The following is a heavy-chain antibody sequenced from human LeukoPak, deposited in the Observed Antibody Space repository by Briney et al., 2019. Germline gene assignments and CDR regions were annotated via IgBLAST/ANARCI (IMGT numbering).Heavy chain of an antibody. V-gene: IGHV4-4*02. J-gene: IGHJ4*02. CDR3: ATDLVEMATMGGWDY. CDR2: IYHSGST. Sequence: SETLSLTCAVSGGSISSSNWWSWVRQPPGKGLEWIGEIYHSGSTNYNPSLKSRVTISVDKSKNQFSLKLSSVTAADTAVYYCATDLVEMATMGGWDYWGQGTLVTVSS. D-gene: IGHD5-24*01. CDR1: GGSISSSNW.